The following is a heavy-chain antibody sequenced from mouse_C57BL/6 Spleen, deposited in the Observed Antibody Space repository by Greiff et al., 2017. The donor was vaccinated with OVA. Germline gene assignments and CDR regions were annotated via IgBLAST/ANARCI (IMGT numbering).Heavy chain of an antibody. D-gene: IGHD2-4*01. J-gene: IGHJ1*03. CDR2: IDPETGGT. CDR1: GYTFTDYE. CDR3: TRGGFYDYDGWYFDV. Sequence: QVQLQQSGAELVRPGASVTLSCKASGYTFTDYEMHWVKQTPVHGLEWIGAIDPETGGTAYNQKFKGKAILTADKSSSTAYLELRSLTSEDSAVYYCTRGGFYDYDGWYFDVWGTGTTVTVSS. V-gene: IGHV1-15*01.